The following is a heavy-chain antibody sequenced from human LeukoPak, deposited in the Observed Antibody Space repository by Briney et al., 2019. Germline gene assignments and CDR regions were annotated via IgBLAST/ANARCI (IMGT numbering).Heavy chain of an antibody. V-gene: IGHV4-4*02. Sequence: PSGTLSLTCSVSGGSISSSNWWSWVRQPPGKGPEWIGEIYQSGSTNYNPSLKSRVTISVDTSKNQFSLKLSSVTAADTAVYYCARGRGVVTAYDIWGQGTMVTVSS. CDR3: ARGRGVVTAYDI. CDR1: GGSISSSNW. J-gene: IGHJ3*02. D-gene: IGHD4-23*01. CDR2: IYQSGST.